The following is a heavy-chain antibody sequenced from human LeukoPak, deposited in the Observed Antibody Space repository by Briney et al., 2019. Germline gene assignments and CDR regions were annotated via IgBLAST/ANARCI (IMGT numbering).Heavy chain of an antibody. CDR2: IYYSGST. CDR3: ARARRYYDSSGYYYADYYYYMDV. CDR1: GGSISSYY. Sequence: ASETLSLTCTVSGGSISSYYWSWIRQPPGKGLEWIGYIYYSGSTNYNPSLKSRVTISVDTSKNQFSLKLSSVTAADTAVYYCARARRYYDSSGYYYADYYYYMDVWGKGTTVTISS. D-gene: IGHD3-22*01. J-gene: IGHJ6*03. V-gene: IGHV4-59*01.